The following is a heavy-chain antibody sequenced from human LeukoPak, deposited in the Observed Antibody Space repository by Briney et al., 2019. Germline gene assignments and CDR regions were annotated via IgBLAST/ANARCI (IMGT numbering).Heavy chain of an antibody. J-gene: IGHJ4*02. CDR2: IIPIFGTA. V-gene: IGHV1-69*13. CDR1: GGTFSSYA. Sequence: ASVKVSCKASGGTFSSYAISWVRQAPGQGLEWMGGIIPIFGTANYAQRFQGRVTITADESTSTAYMELSNLRSEDTAVYYCARDQGEYQLLAAFDYWGQGTLVTVTS. D-gene: IGHD2-2*01. CDR3: ARDQGEYQLLAAFDY.